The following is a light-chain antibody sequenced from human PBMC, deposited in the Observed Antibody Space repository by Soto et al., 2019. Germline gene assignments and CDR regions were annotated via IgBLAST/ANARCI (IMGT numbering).Light chain of an antibody. CDR2: AAS. V-gene: IGKV1-8*01. CDR1: QGISSY. CDR3: QQYYSYPRT. Sequence: AIRMTQSPSSFSASTGDRVTITCRASQGISSYLAWYQQKPGKAPKLLIYAASTLQSGVTSRFSGSGSGTDFTLTISCLQSEDFATYYGQQYYSYPRTFGPGTKVDIK. J-gene: IGKJ3*01.